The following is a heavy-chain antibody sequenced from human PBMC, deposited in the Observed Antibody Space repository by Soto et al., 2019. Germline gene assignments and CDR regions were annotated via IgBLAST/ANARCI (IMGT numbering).Heavy chain of an antibody. V-gene: IGHV5-51*01. CDR3: VRERAQSLRWVRYPGK. CDR1: GYSFATYW. Sequence: PGESLKISSKGSGYSFATYWIGWVRQMPGKGLEWMGILYPGDSDTRYSPSFQGQVTISADKSINTAYLQWSSLKASYTAMYYWVRERAQSLRWVRYPGKWGQEGLLKVSS. CDR2: LYPGDSDT. J-gene: IGHJ4*01. D-gene: IGHD3-16*01.